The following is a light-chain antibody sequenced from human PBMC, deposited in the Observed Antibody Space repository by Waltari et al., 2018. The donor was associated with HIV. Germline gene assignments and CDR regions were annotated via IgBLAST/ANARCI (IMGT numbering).Light chain of an antibody. CDR1: ALPTEY. J-gene: IGLJ2*01. Sequence: SSELTQPPSVSVSPGQTARITCSGDALPTEYPNWYQQRSGQAPVLVIYEDTKRPSGIPERFSGSTSGTMSTLIITGAQVEDEGDYYCYSTNIRGNSRLFGGGTKLTVL. CDR3: YSTNIRGNSRL. V-gene: IGLV3-10*01. CDR2: EDT.